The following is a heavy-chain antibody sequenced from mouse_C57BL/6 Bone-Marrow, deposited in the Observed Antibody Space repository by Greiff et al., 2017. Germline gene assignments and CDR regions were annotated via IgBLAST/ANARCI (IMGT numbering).Heavy chain of an antibody. CDR3: ARYGTTVVESLYYYAMDY. V-gene: IGHV7-3*01. Sequence: EVKLVESGGGLVQPGGSLSLSCAASGFTFTDYYMSWVRQPPGKALEWLGFIRNKANGYTTEYSASVKGRFTISRDNSQSILYLQMNALRAEDSATYYCARYGTTVVESLYYYAMDYWGQGTSVTVSS. J-gene: IGHJ4*01. CDR2: IRNKANGYTT. CDR1: GFTFTDYY. D-gene: IGHD1-1*01.